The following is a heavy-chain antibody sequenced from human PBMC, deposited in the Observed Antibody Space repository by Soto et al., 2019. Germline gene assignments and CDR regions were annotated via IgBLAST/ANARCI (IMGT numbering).Heavy chain of an antibody. CDR2: IDPSGNTM. D-gene: IGHD3-22*01. V-gene: IGHV3-48*03. Sequence: PGGSLRLSCAASGFSFSAHDLNWVRQAPGKGLEWISYIDPSGNTMHYADSVKGRFTISRDNSKNMVFLHMNSLRPEDTAVYHCAKHTIFRNSRVYYFLNKWARETQVTFS. CDR1: GFSFSAHD. CDR3: AKHTIFRNSRVYYFLNK. J-gene: IGHJ4*02.